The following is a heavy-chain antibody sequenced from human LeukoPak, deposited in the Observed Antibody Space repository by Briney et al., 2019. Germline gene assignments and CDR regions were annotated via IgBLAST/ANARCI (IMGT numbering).Heavy chain of an antibody. CDR3: AKDRYDDSSGYLGYFDY. V-gene: IGHV3-30*18. Sequence: GSLRLSCAASGFTFSSYGMHWVRQAPAKGLEGVAVISYDGSNKYYADSVKGRFTISRDNSKNTLYLQMNSLRAEDTAVYYCAKDRYDDSSGYLGYFDYWGQGTLVTVSS. J-gene: IGHJ4*02. CDR2: ISYDGSNK. CDR1: GFTFSSYG. D-gene: IGHD3-22*01.